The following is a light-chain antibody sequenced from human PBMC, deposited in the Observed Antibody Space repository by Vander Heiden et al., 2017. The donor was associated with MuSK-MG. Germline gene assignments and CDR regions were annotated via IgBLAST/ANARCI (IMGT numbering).Light chain of an antibody. CDR1: QTISIY. CDR3: QQSDSTPLT. V-gene: IGKV1-39*01. Sequence: DIQMTQSPSSLSASVGDRVTITCRASQTISIYLNWYQQKPGKAPKLLIYAASSLQSGVPSRFSGSGSGTDFTLTINNLQPEDFATYYCQQSDSTPLTFGQGTKLEIK. J-gene: IGKJ2*01. CDR2: AAS.